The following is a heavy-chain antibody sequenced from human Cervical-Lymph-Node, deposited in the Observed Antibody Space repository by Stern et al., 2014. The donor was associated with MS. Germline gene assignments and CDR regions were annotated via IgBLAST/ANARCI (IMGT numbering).Heavy chain of an antibody. Sequence: EVQLVESGGGFVQPGSSLRLSCAASGFTFDDYAMHWVRQASGKGLEWVSGISWNSDSIGYADSVKGRFTISRDNAKNSLFLQMNSLRPDDTAFYYCVKDTREDHDYGDPFDYWGQGTLVSVSS. V-gene: IGHV3-9*01. CDR3: VKDTREDHDYGDPFDY. D-gene: IGHD4-17*01. J-gene: IGHJ4*02. CDR1: GFTFDDYA. CDR2: ISWNSDSI.